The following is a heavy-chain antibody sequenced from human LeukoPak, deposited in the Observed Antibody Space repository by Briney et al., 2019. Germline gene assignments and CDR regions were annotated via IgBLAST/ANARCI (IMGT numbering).Heavy chain of an antibody. V-gene: IGHV4-59*01. J-gene: IGHJ4*02. Sequence: PSETLSLTCAVYGGSFSGYYWSWIRQSPGKGLEWIGYVYYTESANYNPSLKSRATISVDTSRNQFSLQLSYVTAADTAVYYCARGTLAYYFESWGQGTLVTVSS. CDR2: VYYTESA. D-gene: IGHD3-3*02. CDR1: GGSFSGYY. CDR3: ARGTLAYYFES.